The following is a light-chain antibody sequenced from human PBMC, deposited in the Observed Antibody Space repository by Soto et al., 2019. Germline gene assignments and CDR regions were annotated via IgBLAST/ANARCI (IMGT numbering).Light chain of an antibody. J-gene: IGLJ1*01. V-gene: IGLV1-44*01. CDR1: SSNIGSNT. CDR3: AAWDDSLNGPV. Sequence: VLTQPPSASGTTGQRVTISCSGSSSNIGSNTVNWYQQLPGTAPKLLIYSNNQRPSGVPDRFSGSKSGTSASLAISGLQSEDEADYYCAAWDDSLNGPVFGTGTKVTVL. CDR2: SNN.